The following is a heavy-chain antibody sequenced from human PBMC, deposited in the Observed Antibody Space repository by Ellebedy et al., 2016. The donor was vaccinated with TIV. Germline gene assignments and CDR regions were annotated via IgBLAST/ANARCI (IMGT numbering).Heavy chain of an antibody. V-gene: IGHV3-30*02. CDR3: AKDGHRMDV. CDR2: RRYDGSNK. CDR1: GFTFSNFG. J-gene: IGHJ6*02. Sequence: GESLKISCAASGFTFSNFGMQWVRQAPGKGLEWVALRRYDGSNKYYADSVKGRFTISRDNSKNSLDLQMNSLRAEDTVMYYCAKDGHRMDVWGQGTTVTVSS.